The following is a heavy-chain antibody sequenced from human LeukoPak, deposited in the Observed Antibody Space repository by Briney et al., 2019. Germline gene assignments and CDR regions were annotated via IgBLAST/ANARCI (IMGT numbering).Heavy chain of an antibody. CDR2: IYYSGST. J-gene: IGHJ4*02. Sequence: SQTLSLTCTVSGGSISSGGYYWSWIRQHPGKGREWIGYIYYSGSTYYNPSLKSRVTISVDTSKNQFSLKLSSVTAADTAVYYCARRDYDSSGYYLYWGQGTLVTVSS. V-gene: IGHV4-31*03. D-gene: IGHD3-22*01. CDR3: ARRDYDSSGYYLY. CDR1: GGSISSGGYY.